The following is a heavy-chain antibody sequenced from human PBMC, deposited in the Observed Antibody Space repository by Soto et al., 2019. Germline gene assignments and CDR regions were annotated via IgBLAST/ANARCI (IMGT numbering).Heavy chain of an antibody. CDR2: IHGTRSII. CDR1: GFTFSSHA. Sequence: EVQLVESGGGLVQPGGSLKLSCAVSGFTFSSHAMNWVRQAPGKGLEWVAYIHGTRSIIYYADSVKGRFTISRDNAKNSVYLQMDSLRDEDTALYYCARDARNADYDYWGQGTLVTVSS. D-gene: IGHD3-16*01. V-gene: IGHV3-48*02. CDR3: ARDARNADYDY. J-gene: IGHJ4*02.